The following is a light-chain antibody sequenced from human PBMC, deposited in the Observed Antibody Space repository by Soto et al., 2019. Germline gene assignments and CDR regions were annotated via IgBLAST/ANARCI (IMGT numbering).Light chain of an antibody. Sequence: QLVLTQSSSASASLGSSVKLTCTLSSGHSSYIIAWHQQQPGKAPRYLMKLEGSGSYNKGSGVPDRFSGSSSGADRYLTISNLQFEDEADYYCEPWDRNTHTVFGGGTKLTVL. V-gene: IGLV4-60*02. CDR1: SGHSSYI. CDR3: EPWDRNTHTV. J-gene: IGLJ3*02. CDR2: LEGSGSY.